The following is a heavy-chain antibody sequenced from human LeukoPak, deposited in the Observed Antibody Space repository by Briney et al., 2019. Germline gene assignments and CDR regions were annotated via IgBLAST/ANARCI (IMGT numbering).Heavy chain of an antibody. D-gene: IGHD1-26*01. CDR3: AVESIVGATKAFDY. CDR2: ISSSSSYI. J-gene: IGHJ4*02. CDR1: GFTFSSYS. Sequence: PGGSLRLSCAASGFTFSSYSMNWVRQAPGKGLEWVSSISSSSSYIYYADSVKGRFTISRDNAKNSLYLQMNSLRAEDTAVYYCAVESIVGATKAFDYWGQGTLVTVSS. V-gene: IGHV3-21*01.